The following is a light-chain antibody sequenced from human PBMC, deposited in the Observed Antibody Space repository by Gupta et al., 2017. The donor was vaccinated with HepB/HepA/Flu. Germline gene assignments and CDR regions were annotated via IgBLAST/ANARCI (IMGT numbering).Light chain of an antibody. J-gene: IGKJ4*01. CDR3: QQRNNWPPAPT. V-gene: IGKV3-11*01. Sequence: VLTQSPATLSLSPGERATLSCRASQSVSTYLAWYQQKPGQAPRLLIFDASNRATGVPARFTGTGSGTDFTLTISSLEPEDFAVYYCQQRNNWPPAPTFDGGTRVEIK. CDR2: DAS. CDR1: QSVSTY.